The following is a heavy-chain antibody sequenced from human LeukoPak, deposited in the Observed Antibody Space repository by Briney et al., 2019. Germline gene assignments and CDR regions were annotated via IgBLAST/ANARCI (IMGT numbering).Heavy chain of an antibody. CDR2: ISSSSSYI. D-gene: IGHD5-18*01. Sequence: GGSLRLSCAASGFTSSSYSMNWVRQAPGKGLEWVSSISSSSSYIYYADSVKGRFTISRDNAKNSLYLQMNSLRAEDTAVYYCAKDSSGYSYGSSNWFDPWGQGTLVTVSS. V-gene: IGHV3-21*01. CDR1: GFTSSSYS. CDR3: AKDSSGYSYGSSNWFDP. J-gene: IGHJ5*02.